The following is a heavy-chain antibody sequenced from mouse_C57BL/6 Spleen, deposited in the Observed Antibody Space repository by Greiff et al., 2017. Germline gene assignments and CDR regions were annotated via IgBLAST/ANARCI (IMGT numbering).Heavy chain of an antibody. J-gene: IGHJ4*01. CDR1: GYAFSSYW. CDR2: IYPGDGDT. Sequence: QVQLQQSGAELVKPGASVKISCKASGYAFSSYWMNWVKQRPGKGLEWIGQIYPGDGDTNYNGKFKGKATLTADKSSSTAYMQRSSLTSEDSAVYFCARADYGYYAMDYWGQGTSVTVSS. CDR3: ARADYGYYAMDY. D-gene: IGHD2-4*01. V-gene: IGHV1-80*01.